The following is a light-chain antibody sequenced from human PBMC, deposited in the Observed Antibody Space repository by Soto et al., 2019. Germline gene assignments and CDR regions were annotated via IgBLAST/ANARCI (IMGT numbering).Light chain of an antibody. Sequence: AIQLTQSPSSLSASVGDRVTITCQASRGISSYLAWYQQKPGKPPKLLVYSASTLQSGVPSRFSGSGSGPDFTLTISSLQPEDSATYYCLQDFSYPRTFGQGTKVDIK. CDR2: SAS. CDR1: RGISSY. CDR3: LQDFSYPRT. J-gene: IGKJ1*01. V-gene: IGKV1-6*01.